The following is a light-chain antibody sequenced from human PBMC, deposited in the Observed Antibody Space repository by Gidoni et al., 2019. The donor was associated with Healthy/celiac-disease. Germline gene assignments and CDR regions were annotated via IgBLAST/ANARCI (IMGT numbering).Light chain of an antibody. J-gene: IGKJ4*01. V-gene: IGKV1-33*01. CDR2: DAC. Sequence: DIPMAQSPSSLSASVGARVTIRCPASTDISNYLNWYQKKPGKAPKLLNYDACNLEAGGQSRFSGRGSGTDFTFTSRSVQPEDIATYYWQQYDNLLTFGAGTKVEIK. CDR3: QQYDNLLT. CDR1: TDISNY.